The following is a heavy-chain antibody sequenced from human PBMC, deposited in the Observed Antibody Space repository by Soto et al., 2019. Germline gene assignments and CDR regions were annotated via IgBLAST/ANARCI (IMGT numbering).Heavy chain of an antibody. CDR1: GGSISSSSDY. Sequence: PSETLCLTCTVSGGSISSSSDYWGWIRQPPGKGLEWIGSIYYSGSTYYNPSLKSRVTISVDTSKNQFSLKLSSVTAADTAVYYCATRRDGYNYVPYFDYWGQGTLVTVSS. V-gene: IGHV4-39*01. D-gene: IGHD5-12*01. J-gene: IGHJ4*02. CDR2: IYYSGST. CDR3: ATRRDGYNYVPYFDY.